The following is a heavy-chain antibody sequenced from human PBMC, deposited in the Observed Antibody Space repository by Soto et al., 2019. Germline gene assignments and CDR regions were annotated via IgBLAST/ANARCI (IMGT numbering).Heavy chain of an antibody. V-gene: IGHV1-2*02. J-gene: IGHJ4*02. CDR2: INPNSGDT. Sequence: QVQLVQSGAEVKKPGASVKVSCRASGYTFTGYYLHWVRQAPGQGLELMGWINPNSGDTNYAQKFQGRVTMTRDTSLSPAFMELSRLRSDDTAVYYCAREAGYNPDYWGQGTLVTVSS. CDR3: AREAGYNPDY. D-gene: IGHD5-12*01. CDR1: GYTFTGYY.